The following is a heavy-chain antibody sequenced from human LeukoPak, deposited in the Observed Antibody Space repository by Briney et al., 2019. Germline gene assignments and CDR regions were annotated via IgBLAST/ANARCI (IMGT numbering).Heavy chain of an antibody. CDR3: ARSVRRTSWPQTRISYYYYMDV. V-gene: IGHV1-8*01. CDR2: MNPNSGNT. CDR1: GYTFTSYD. D-gene: IGHD6-13*01. Sequence: ASVKVSCKASGYTFTSYDINWVRQATGQGLEWMGWMNPNSGNTGYAQKFQGRVTMTRNTSISTAYMELSSLRSADTAVYYCARSVRRTSWPQTRISYYYYMDVWGKGTTVTVSS. J-gene: IGHJ6*03.